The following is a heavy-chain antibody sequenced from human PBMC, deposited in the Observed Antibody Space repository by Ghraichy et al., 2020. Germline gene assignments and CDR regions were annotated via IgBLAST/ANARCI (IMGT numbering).Heavy chain of an antibody. CDR3: ARGRKSSGWYRGSWFDP. D-gene: IGHD6-19*01. V-gene: IGHV3-13*01. J-gene: IGHJ5*02. Sequence: GASLNISCAASGFTFSSYDMHWVRQATGKGLEWVSAIGTAGDTYYPGSVKGRFTISREDAKNSLYLQMNSLRAGDTAVYYCARGRKSSGWYRGSWFDPWGQGTLVTVSS. CDR1: GFTFSSYD. CDR2: IGTAGDT.